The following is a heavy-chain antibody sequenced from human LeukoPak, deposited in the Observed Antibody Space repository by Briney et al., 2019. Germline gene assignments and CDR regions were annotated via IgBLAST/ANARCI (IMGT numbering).Heavy chain of an antibody. D-gene: IGHD3-10*01. Sequence: GGSLRLSCAASGFTFSSYWMTWVRQAPGKGLEWVSTIGGGGDRVYYVDSVKGRFTVSRDNSENTLHLQMNSLRAEDTAVYYCARGQSSYGSGNHYYYYFDYWGQGTLVTVSS. CDR3: ARGQSSYGSGNHYYYYFDY. CDR2: IGGGGDRV. CDR1: GFTFSSYW. V-gene: IGHV3-23*01. J-gene: IGHJ4*02.